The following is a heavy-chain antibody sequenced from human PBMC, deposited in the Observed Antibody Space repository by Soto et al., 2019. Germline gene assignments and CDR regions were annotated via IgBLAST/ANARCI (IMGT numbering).Heavy chain of an antibody. CDR1: GYTLTELS. D-gene: IGHD5-18*01. CDR2: FDPEDGET. Sequence: ASVKVSCKVSGYTLTELSMHWVRQAPGKGLEWMGGFDPEDGETIYAQKFQGRVTMTEDTSTDTAYMELSSLRSEDTAVYYCATEGIQLWLRSFDYWGQGTLVTVSS. CDR3: ATEGIQLWLRSFDY. J-gene: IGHJ4*02. V-gene: IGHV1-24*01.